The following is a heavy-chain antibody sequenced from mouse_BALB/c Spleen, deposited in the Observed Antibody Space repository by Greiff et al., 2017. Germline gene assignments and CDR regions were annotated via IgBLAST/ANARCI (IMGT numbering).Heavy chain of an antibody. CDR3: ARADRYDVTGYAMDY. J-gene: IGHJ4*01. V-gene: IGHV1S41*01. CDR1: GYTFTSYW. Sequence: DLVKPGASVKLSCKASGYTFTSYWINWIKQRPGQGLEWIGRIAPGSGSTYYNEMFKGKATLTVDTSSSTAYIQLSSLSSEDSAVYFCARADRYDVTGYAMDYWGQGTSVTVSS. CDR2: IAPGSGST. D-gene: IGHD2-14*01.